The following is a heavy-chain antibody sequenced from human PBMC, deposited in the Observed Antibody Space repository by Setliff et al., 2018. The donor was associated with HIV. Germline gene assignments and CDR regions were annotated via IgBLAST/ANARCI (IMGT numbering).Heavy chain of an antibody. J-gene: IGHJ4*02. Sequence: GGSLRLSCEMSSFIFKDYGMNWVRQAPGKGLEWVAFIRYDGSKKYHADSVKGRFTISRDNSKNTLYLQMNSLRGEDTAVYYCAKEVELRPFDYWGQGTLVTVSS. CDR1: SFIFKDYG. CDR3: AKEVELRPFDY. CDR2: IRYDGSKK. V-gene: IGHV3-30*02. D-gene: IGHD1-7*01.